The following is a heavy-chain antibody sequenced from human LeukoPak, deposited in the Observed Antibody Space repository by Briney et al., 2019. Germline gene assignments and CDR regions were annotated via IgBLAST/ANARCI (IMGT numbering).Heavy chain of an antibody. J-gene: IGHJ4*02. V-gene: IGHV1-24*01. CDR2: FDPEDGET. D-gene: IGHD4-17*01. CDR1: GYTLTELS. CDR3: ATGNGDYVGFDY. Sequence: ASVKVSCKVSGYTLTELSMHWVRQAPGKGLEWMGGFDPEDGETIYAQKFQGRVTMTEDTSTDTAYMELSSLRSEDTAVYYCATGNGDYVGFDYWGQGTLVTVSS.